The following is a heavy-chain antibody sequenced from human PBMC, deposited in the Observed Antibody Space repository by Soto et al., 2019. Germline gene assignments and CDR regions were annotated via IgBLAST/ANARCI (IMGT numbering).Heavy chain of an antibody. CDR2: ISAYNGNT. CDR1: GYTFTSYG. D-gene: IGHD2-15*01. J-gene: IGHJ5*02. CDR3: ARVWSYCSGGSCYSEGFDP. V-gene: IGHV1-18*01. Sequence: ASVKVSCKASGYTFTSYGISWVRQAPGQGLEWMGWISAYNGNTNYAQKLQGRVTMTTDTSTSTAYMELRSLRSDDTAVYYCARVWSYCSGGSCYSEGFDPWGQGTLVTVSS.